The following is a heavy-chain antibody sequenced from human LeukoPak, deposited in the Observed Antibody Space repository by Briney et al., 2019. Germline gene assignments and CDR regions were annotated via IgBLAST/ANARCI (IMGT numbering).Heavy chain of an antibody. V-gene: IGHV1-3*01. CDR2: INAGNGNT. J-gene: IGHJ3*02. CDR1: GYTFTSYA. D-gene: IGHD3-16*01. CDR3: ARVSDYWGAFDI. Sequence: ASVKASCKASGYTFTSYAMHWVRQAPGQRLEWMGWINAGNGNTKYSQKFQGRVTITRDTSASTAYMELSSLRSEDTAVYYCARVSDYWGAFDIWGQGTMVTVSS.